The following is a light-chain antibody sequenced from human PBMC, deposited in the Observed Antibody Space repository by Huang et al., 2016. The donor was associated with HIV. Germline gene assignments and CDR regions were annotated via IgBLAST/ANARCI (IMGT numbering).Light chain of an antibody. CDR1: QSISSY. Sequence: DIQMTQSPSSLSASVGDRVTITCRASQSISSYLNWYQQKPGKAPKLLIYAASILQSGVPSRFSGSGSGTDFTLTVSNLQPEDFAAYYCQQSYSTPLTFGRGTKVEIK. J-gene: IGKJ4*01. V-gene: IGKV1-39*01. CDR2: AAS. CDR3: QQSYSTPLT.